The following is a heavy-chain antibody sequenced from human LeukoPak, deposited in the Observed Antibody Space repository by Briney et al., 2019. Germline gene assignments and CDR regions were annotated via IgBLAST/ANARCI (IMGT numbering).Heavy chain of an antibody. J-gene: IGHJ4*02. V-gene: IGHV3-9*01. CDR3: AKEGTYYYDSSDTTRFDY. D-gene: IGHD3-22*01. CDR1: GFIFDDYA. Sequence: GGSLRLSCAASGFIFDDYAMHWVRQGPGKGLEWVSGISWNGGSVDYADSVKGRFIISRDNAKNSLYLQMNSLRSDDTAFYYCAKEGTYYYDSSDTTRFDYWGQGTLVTVSS. CDR2: ISWNGGSV.